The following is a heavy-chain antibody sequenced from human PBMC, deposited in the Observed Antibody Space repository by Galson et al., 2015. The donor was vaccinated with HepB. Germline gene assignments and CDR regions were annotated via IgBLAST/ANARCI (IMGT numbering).Heavy chain of an antibody. CDR2: IKSKTDGGTT. D-gene: IGHD3-10*01. CDR3: TTAHYYGSGSLYAFDI. CDR1: GFTFSNAW. J-gene: IGHJ3*02. Sequence: SLRLSCAASGFTFSNAWMNWVRQAPGKGLEWVGRIKSKTDGGTTDYAAPVKGRFTISRDDSKNTLYLQMNSLKTEDTAVYYCTTAHYYGSGSLYAFDIWGQGTMVTVSS. V-gene: IGHV3-15*07.